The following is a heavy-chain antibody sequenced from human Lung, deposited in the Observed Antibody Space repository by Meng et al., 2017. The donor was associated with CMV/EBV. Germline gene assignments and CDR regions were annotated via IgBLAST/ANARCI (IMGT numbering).Heavy chain of an antibody. V-gene: IGHV1-46*01. CDR3: ARDRYQYYYLHS. Sequence: ASXXVSXKASGYTFTSYYMHWVRQAPGQGLEWMGIINPSGGSTTYAQKFQGRVTMTRDTSTSTVYMELSSLRSEDTAVYYCARDRYQYYYLHSWGQGTLVTVSS. CDR2: INPSGGST. J-gene: IGHJ4*02. CDR1: GYTFTSYY. D-gene: IGHD3-10*02.